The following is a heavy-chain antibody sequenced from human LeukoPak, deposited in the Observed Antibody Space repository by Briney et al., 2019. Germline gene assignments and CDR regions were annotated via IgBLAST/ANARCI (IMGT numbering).Heavy chain of an antibody. J-gene: IGHJ6*02. CDR1: GFTFSSYA. Sequence: GGSLRLSCAASGFTFSSYAMHWVRQAPGKGLEYVSAISSNGGSTYYATSVKGRFTISRDNSKNTLYLQMGSLRAEDMAVYYCARRGRIAAAGTALPYYGMDVWGQGTTVTVSS. D-gene: IGHD6-13*01. CDR3: ARRGRIAAAGTALPYYGMDV. V-gene: IGHV3-64*01. CDR2: ISSNGGST.